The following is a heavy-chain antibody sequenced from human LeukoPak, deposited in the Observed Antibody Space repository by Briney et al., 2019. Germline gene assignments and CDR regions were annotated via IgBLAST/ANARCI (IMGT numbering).Heavy chain of an antibody. J-gene: IGHJ3*02. CDR1: GGSFSGYY. CDR3: ASDSGGRRDAINI. V-gene: IGHV4-34*01. Sequence: PSETLSLTCAVYGGSFSGYYWSWIRQPPGKGLEWIGEINHSGSTNYNPSLKSRVTISVDTSKNQFSLKLSSVTAADTAVYYCASDSGGRRDAINIWGQGTMVTVSS. D-gene: IGHD2-21*01. CDR2: INHSGST.